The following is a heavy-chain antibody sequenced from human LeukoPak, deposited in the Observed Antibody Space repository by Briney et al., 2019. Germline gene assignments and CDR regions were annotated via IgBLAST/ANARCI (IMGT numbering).Heavy chain of an antibody. CDR3: ASIPTMGDYASSGYYYGPSSDY. J-gene: IGHJ4*02. CDR2: IYSGGST. D-gene: IGHD3-22*01. Sequence: GGSLRLSCAASGFTVSSNYMSWVRQAPGKGLEWVSVIYSGGSTYYADSVKGRFTISRDNSKNTLYLQMNSLRAEDTAVYYCASIPTMGDYASSGYYYGPSSDYWGQGTLVTVSS. V-gene: IGHV3-53*01. CDR1: GFTVSSNY.